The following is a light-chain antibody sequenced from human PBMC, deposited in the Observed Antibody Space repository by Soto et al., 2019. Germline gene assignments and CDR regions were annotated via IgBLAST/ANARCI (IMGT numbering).Light chain of an antibody. CDR3: QQYGTSLWT. V-gene: IGKV3-20*01. J-gene: IGKJ1*01. CDR1: QSISSSY. Sequence: VLTQSPVTLSLSPGEGATLSCRASQSISSSYLSWYQQKPGQAPRLLIYAASSRATGIPDRFSGSGSGTDFTLTISRLEPEDFAVYYCQQYGTSLWTFGQGTKVDIK. CDR2: AAS.